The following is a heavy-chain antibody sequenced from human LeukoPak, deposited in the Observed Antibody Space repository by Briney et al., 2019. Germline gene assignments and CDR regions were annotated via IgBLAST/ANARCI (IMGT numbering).Heavy chain of an antibody. Sequence: GGSLRLSCAASGFTFSSYGMHWVRQAPGKGLEWVAVIWYDGSNKYYADSVKGRFTISRDNSKNTLYPQMNSLRAEDTAVYYCAKDRDGYNFPGYWGQGTLVTVSS. J-gene: IGHJ4*02. CDR3: AKDRDGYNFPGY. CDR2: IWYDGSNK. CDR1: GFTFSSYG. D-gene: IGHD5-24*01. V-gene: IGHV3-33*06.